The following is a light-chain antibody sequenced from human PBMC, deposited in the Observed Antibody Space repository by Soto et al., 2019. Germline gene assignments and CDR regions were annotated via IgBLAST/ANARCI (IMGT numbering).Light chain of an antibody. CDR2: GAS. V-gene: IGKV3-15*01. CDR3: QQYHNWPPLT. J-gene: IGKJ4*01. CDR1: QTVSSN. Sequence: EIVMTQFPATLSVSPEERATLSCRASQTVSSNLAWFQQKPGQAPRLLIYGASTRATGIPGRFSGSGSGTEFTLTISSLQSEDFAVYYCQQYHNWPPLTFGGGTRVEIK.